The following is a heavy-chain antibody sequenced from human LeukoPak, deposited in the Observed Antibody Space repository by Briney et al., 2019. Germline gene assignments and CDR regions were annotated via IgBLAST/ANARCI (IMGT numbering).Heavy chain of an antibody. D-gene: IGHD4-17*01. CDR2: MSSSGIS. CDR3: ARGDYGDYGYDAFDI. V-gene: IGHV4-61*02. CDR1: NGSISSDTYF. J-gene: IGHJ3*02. Sequence: SQTLSLTCTVSNGSISSDTYFWSWIRQPAGKGLEWIGRMSSSGISTYSPSLKSRVTISIDTSRNQFSMNLNSVTAADTAVYYCARGDYGDYGYDAFDIWGQGTMVTVSS.